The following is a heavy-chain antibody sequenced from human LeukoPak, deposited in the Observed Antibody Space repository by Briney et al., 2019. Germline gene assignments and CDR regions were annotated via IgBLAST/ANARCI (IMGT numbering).Heavy chain of an antibody. Sequence: GGSLRLSCAASGFTFSSCGMHWVRQAPGKGLEWVAFIRYDGSNKYYADSVKGRFTISRDNSKNTLYLQMNSLRAEDTAVYYCAKDFPTVYYYGSGSPSYWGQGTLVTVSS. CDR2: IRYDGSNK. CDR1: GFTFSSCG. J-gene: IGHJ4*02. D-gene: IGHD3-10*01. V-gene: IGHV3-30*02. CDR3: AKDFPTVYYYGSGSPSY.